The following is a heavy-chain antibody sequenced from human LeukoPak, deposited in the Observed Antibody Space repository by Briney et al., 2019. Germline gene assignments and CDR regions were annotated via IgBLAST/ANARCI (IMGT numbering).Heavy chain of an antibody. D-gene: IGHD5-18*01. Sequence: ASVKVSCKASGYTFTGYYMHWVLQAPGQGLEWMGWINPNSGGTNYAQKFQGRVTMTRDTSISTAYMELSRLRSDDTAVYYCARSGGYSYGYPFDYWGQGTLVTVSS. V-gene: IGHV1-2*02. CDR2: INPNSGGT. J-gene: IGHJ4*02. CDR3: ARSGGYSYGYPFDY. CDR1: GYTFTGYY.